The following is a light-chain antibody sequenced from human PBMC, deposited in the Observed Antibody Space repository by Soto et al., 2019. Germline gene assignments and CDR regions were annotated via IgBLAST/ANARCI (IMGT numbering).Light chain of an antibody. CDR3: AAWDDSLKGLV. CDR1: RSNIGGNT. J-gene: IGLJ3*02. Sequence: LTQPPSASGTPGQRVTISCSGSRSNIGGNTVNWYQQYPGAAPKLLIFSDNQRPSGVPDRFSGSKSGTSASLAISGLQSEDEADYHCAAWDDSLKGLVFGGGTKLTVL. CDR2: SDN. V-gene: IGLV1-44*01.